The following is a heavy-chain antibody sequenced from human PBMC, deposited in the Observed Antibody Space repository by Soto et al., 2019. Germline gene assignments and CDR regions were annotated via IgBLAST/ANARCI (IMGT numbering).Heavy chain of an antibody. J-gene: IGHJ4*02. D-gene: IGHD3-10*01. Sequence: QVQLVESGGGVVQPGRSLRLSCAASGFTFSDFALHWVRQAPGKGLEWVAVIWYDGNNKYYADSVKVRFTISRDNSKNTMYLQMDSLRAEDTAVFYCARDRRASYASGIVDFWGQGTLVTVSS. CDR1: GFTFSDFA. V-gene: IGHV3-33*01. CDR2: IWYDGNNK. CDR3: ARDRRASYASGIVDF.